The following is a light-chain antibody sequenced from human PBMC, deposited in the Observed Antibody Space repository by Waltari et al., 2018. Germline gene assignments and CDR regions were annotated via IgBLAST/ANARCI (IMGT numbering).Light chain of an antibody. J-gene: IGLJ3*02. CDR3: AAWDDSLNVNWV. V-gene: IGLV1-44*01. Sequence: QSVLTQPPSASGTPGQRVTISCSGSSSNIGSNTVNWHQQLPGTAPKLLIYSNNQRPSGVPDRFSGSKSGTSASLAISGLQSEDEADYYCAAWDDSLNVNWVFGGGTKLTVL. CDR1: SSNIGSNT. CDR2: SNN.